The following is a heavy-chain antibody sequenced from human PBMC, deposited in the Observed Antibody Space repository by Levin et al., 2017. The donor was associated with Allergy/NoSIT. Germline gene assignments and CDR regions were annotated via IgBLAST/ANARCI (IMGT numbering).Heavy chain of an antibody. D-gene: IGHD1-26*01. V-gene: IGHV3-30*02. CDR1: GFTFSNYG. CDR2: IRPFGGGE. Sequence: GGSLRLSCAASGFTFSNYGLHWVRQAPGKGLEWMSLIRPFGGGEYYADSVKGRFTISRDNSKNILYLQMNSLKAEDTAVYYCVRAPIGTFDYWGQGTLVTVSS. J-gene: IGHJ4*02. CDR3: VRAPIGTFDY.